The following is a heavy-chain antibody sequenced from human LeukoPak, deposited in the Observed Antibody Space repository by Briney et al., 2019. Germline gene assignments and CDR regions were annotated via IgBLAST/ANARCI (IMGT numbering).Heavy chain of an antibody. D-gene: IGHD6-13*01. Sequence: ASVKVSCKASGGTFSSYAISWVRQAPGQGLEWMGGIIPIFGTANYAQKFQGRVTITADKSTSTAYMELSSLRSEDTAVYYCARGPTSSSWYLYNWFDPWGQGTLVTVSS. V-gene: IGHV1-69*06. CDR3: ARGPTSSSWYLYNWFDP. CDR2: IIPIFGTA. J-gene: IGHJ5*02. CDR1: GGTFSSYA.